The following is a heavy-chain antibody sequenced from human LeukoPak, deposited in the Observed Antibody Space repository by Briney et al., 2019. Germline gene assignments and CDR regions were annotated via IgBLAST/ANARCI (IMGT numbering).Heavy chain of an antibody. CDR1: GYSFATYD. CDR3: VRGNNYRNRLPGDY. V-gene: IGHV1-8*03. J-gene: IGHJ4*02. Sequence: HGASVTVSCKASGYSFATYDIYWVRQATGQGLEWLGWVSPNNGDTGYAPKFQGRIIITTDISKATAYLHLSSLISEDTAVFYCVRGNNYRNRLPGDYWGQGTLVTVSS. D-gene: IGHD5-24*01. CDR2: VSPNNGDT.